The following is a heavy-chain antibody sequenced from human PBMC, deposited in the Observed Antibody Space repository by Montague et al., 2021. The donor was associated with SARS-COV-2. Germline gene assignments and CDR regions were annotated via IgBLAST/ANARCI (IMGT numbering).Heavy chain of an antibody. J-gene: IGHJ2*01. D-gene: IGHD2-8*01. Sequence: NGGYQHYXASVRGRFTISRDNAKNSLYLQMNSLRAEDTALYYCARVYASSSNFYFDLWGRGTRVTVSS. CDR2: NGGYQ. CDR3: ARVYASSSNFYFDL. V-gene: IGHV3-20*03.